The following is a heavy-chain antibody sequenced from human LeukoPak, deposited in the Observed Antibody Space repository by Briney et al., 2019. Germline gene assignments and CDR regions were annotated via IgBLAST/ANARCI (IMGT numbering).Heavy chain of an antibody. Sequence: GGSLRLSCAASGFTFSSYSMNWVRQAPGKGLEWVSGITWNSDIKAYADAVKGRFTVSRDNAKNSLYLQMNSLRAEDTAVYYCARDRGAGFDYYYYMDVWGKGTTVTISS. CDR1: GFTFSSYS. V-gene: IGHV3-48*04. CDR2: ITWNSDIK. D-gene: IGHD3-10*01. CDR3: ARDRGAGFDYYYYMDV. J-gene: IGHJ6*03.